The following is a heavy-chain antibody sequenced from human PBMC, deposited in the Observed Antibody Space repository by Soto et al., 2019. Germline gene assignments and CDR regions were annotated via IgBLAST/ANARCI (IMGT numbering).Heavy chain of an antibody. Sequence: QLQLQESGPGLVKPSETLSLTCTVSGGSISSSSYYWGWIRQPPGKGLEWIGSIHYSGSTYYNPSLKSRVTISVDTSKNQFSLKLSSVTAADTAVYYCARQSNGVCHVCYYYYYMDVWGKGTTVTVSS. CDR3: ARQSNGVCHVCYYYYYMDV. CDR2: IHYSGST. J-gene: IGHJ6*03. D-gene: IGHD2-8*01. V-gene: IGHV4-39*01. CDR1: GGSISSSSYY.